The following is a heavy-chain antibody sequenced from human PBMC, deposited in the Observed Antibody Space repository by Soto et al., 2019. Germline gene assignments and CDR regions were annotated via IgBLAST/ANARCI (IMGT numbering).Heavy chain of an antibody. Sequence: LRLSCAASGFTFSNFAMSWVRQAPGRGLEWVSGISASGRDIHYADSVKDRFTVSRDNSKNTLYLQMNSLRAEDTAIYYCAKGKTSGWYYFDYWGQGALVTVSS. V-gene: IGHV3-23*01. CDR3: AKGKTSGWYYFDY. CDR2: ISASGRDI. J-gene: IGHJ4*02. D-gene: IGHD6-19*01. CDR1: GFTFSNFA.